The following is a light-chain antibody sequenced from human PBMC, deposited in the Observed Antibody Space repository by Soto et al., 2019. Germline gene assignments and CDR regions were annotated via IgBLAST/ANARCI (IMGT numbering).Light chain of an antibody. J-gene: IGLJ1*01. V-gene: IGLV2-8*01. Sequence: QPVLTQPPSASGSPGQSVTISCTGTSSDVGGYNYVSWYQQHPGKAPKLMIYEVSKRPSGVPDRFSGSKSGNTASLTVSGLQAEDEADYYCSSYAGSTFFGTGTKLTVL. CDR1: SSDVGGYNY. CDR2: EVS. CDR3: SSYAGSTF.